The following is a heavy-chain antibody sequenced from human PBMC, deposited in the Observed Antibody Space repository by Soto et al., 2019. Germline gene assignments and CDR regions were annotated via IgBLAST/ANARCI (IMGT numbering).Heavy chain of an antibody. CDR3: ARSRHNDY. Sequence: EVQLVESGGGLVQPGGSLRLSCAGSGFTFSTYSMNWLRQAPGKGLEWLSYISSSGSSISYRDSLRGRFSISRDNAKNSLYLQIDSLGAEDTAVYYCARSRHNDYWGQGTLVTVSS. CDR1: GFTFSTYS. J-gene: IGHJ4*02. CDR2: ISSSGSSI. V-gene: IGHV3-48*01.